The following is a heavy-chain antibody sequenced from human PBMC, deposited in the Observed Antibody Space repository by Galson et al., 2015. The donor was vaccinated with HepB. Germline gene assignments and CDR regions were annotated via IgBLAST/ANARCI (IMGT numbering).Heavy chain of an antibody. Sequence: SGAEVKKPGESLNISCKGSGYSFTSYWIGWVRQMPGKGLEWMGIIYPGDSDTRYSPSFQGQVTISVDKSISTAYLQWSSLKASDTAMYYCARIIAVAGILDNYYGMDVWGQGTTVTVSS. CDR1: GYSFTSYW. CDR2: IYPGDSDT. CDR3: ARIIAVAGILDNYYGMDV. D-gene: IGHD6-19*01. V-gene: IGHV5-51*01. J-gene: IGHJ6*02.